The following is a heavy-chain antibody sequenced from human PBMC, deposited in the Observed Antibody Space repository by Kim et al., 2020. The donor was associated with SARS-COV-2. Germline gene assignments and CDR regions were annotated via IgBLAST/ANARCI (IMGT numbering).Heavy chain of an antibody. J-gene: IGHJ4*02. D-gene: IGHD6-19*01. Sequence: LQGRVTMTTDTSTSTAYMELRSLRSDDTAVYYCARGLLSSGWPVYYFDYWGQGTLVTVSS. V-gene: IGHV1-18*01. CDR3: ARGLLSSGWPVYYFDY.